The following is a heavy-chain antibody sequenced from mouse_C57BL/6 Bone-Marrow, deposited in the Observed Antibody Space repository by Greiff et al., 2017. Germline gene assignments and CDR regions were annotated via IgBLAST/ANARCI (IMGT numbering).Heavy chain of an antibody. D-gene: IGHD1-1*01. J-gene: IGHJ1*03. CDR1: GYSITSGYF. Sequence: EVKLQESGPGLVKPSQSLSLTCSATGYSITSGYFRNWIRQFPGNKLEWMGYISYDGSNNYNPSLKNRISITRDTSNNPSYLKFNSVTTKDTATYYSAIGEGYYNDNSLHYPYWYFDDWGTGTTVTVSS. CDR3: AIGEGYYNDNSLHYPYWYFDD. V-gene: IGHV3-6*01. CDR2: ISYDGSN.